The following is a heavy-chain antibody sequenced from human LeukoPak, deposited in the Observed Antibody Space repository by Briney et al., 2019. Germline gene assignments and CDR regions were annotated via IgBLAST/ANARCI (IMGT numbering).Heavy chain of an antibody. CDR1: GYTFTSYE. D-gene: IGHD1-26*01. J-gene: IGHJ4*02. Sequence: GSVKASCKASGYTFTSYEINWVRRAPGQGLEWMGWMNPNRGNKDYAQTFQGRVTMTRNTSISTVYMELSSLRSEDTAVYYCARGLFSSRRYYGPSDYWGQGTLVTVSS. CDR2: MNPNRGNK. V-gene: IGHV1-8*01. CDR3: ARGLFSSRRYYGPSDY.